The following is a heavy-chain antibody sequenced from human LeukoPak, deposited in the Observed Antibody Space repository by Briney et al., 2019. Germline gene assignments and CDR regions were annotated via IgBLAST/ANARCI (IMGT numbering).Heavy chain of an antibody. CDR1: VYTFTSYD. CDR3: ERDYPMVRGVSIDY. Sequence: ATVSVSCKASVYTFTSYDISWVPQAPGKGLEGMGWICAYSGNTNYAQMLQRRVTITTDTYTSAPHMEQRSVRCDHTPVFYCERDYPMVRGVSIDYWGQGTLVTVSS. CDR2: ICAYSGNT. D-gene: IGHD3-10*01. J-gene: IGHJ4*02. V-gene: IGHV1-18*01.